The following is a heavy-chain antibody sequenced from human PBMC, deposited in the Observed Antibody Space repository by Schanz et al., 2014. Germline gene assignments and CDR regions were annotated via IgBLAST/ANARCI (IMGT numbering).Heavy chain of an antibody. CDR1: GFTFSSYL. V-gene: IGHV3-23*01. CDR2: IGGSGGST. CDR3: ARSGVDV. D-gene: IGHD3-10*01. J-gene: IGHJ6*02. Sequence: DVQLLESGGGLVQPGGSLTLSCAASGFTFSSYLMSWVRQAPGKGLEWVSGIGGSGGSTDYADSVKGRFTISRDNAKSSVYLQMNSLRAEDTAVYYCARSGVDVWGQGTTVTVSS.